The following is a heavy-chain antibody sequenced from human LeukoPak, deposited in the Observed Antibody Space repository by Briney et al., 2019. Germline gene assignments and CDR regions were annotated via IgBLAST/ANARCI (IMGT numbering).Heavy chain of an antibody. J-gene: IGHJ4*02. Sequence: SETLSLTCAVYGGSFSGYYWNWIRQPPGKGLEWIGEINHSGSTNYNPSLKSRVTISVDTSKNQFSLKLSSVTAADTAVYYCARGRFDYSSSWYSWYYFDYWGQGTLVTVSS. V-gene: IGHV4-34*01. CDR3: ARGRFDYSSSWYSWYYFDY. CDR2: INHSGST. CDR1: GGSFSGYY. D-gene: IGHD6-13*01.